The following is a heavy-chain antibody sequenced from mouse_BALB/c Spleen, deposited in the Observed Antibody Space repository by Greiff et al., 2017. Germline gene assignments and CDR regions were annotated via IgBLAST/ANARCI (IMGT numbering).Heavy chain of an antibody. V-gene: IGHV6-6*02. CDR1: GFTFSNYW. Sequence: EVQVVESGGGLVQPGGSRKLSCAASGFTFSNYWMNWVRQSPEKGLEWVAEIRLKSNNYATHYAESVKGRFTISRDDSKSSVYLQMNNLRAEDTGIYYCTRHYYGSSYTWFAYWGQGTLVTVSA. CDR2: IRLKSNNYAT. D-gene: IGHD1-1*01. J-gene: IGHJ3*01. CDR3: TRHYYGSSYTWFAY.